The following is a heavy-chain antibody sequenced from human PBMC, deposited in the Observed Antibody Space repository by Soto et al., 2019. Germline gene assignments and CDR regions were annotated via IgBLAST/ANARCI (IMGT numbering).Heavy chain of an antibody. J-gene: IGHJ2*01. CDR1: GASISSGGYY. CDR3: ARVLRDVLSDRYYWYFDL. CDR2: IYYIGTS. V-gene: IGHV4-31*03. Sequence: QVQLQESGPGLVKPSQTLSLTCTVSGASISSGGYYWGWIRQHPGKGLEWIGFIYYIGTSSYNPSIESRITPPVDTSKNHLSLLLTSLTAADAAVYYCARVLRDVLSDRYYWYFDLWARGTLVTVSS. D-gene: IGHD3-16*02.